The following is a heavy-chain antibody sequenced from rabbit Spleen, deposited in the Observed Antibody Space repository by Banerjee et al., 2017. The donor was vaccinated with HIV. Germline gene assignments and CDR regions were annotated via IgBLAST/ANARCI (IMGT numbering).Heavy chain of an antibody. CDR1: GFDLSSSYY. CDR3: ARDQFTDSSGHYFDL. Sequence: QEQVVESGGGLVQPEGSLTLTCTASGFDLSSSYYMCWVRQAPGKGLEWIACIYVRSSAGTYYARWAKGRFTISKASSTTVTLQMTRLTAADTATYFCARDQFTDSSGHYFDLWGPGTLVTVS. J-gene: IGHJ4*01. D-gene: IGHD4-1*01. CDR2: IYVRSSAGT. V-gene: IGHV1S45*01.